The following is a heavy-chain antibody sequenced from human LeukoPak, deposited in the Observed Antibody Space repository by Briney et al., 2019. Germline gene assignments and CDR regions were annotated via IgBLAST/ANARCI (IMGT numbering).Heavy chain of an antibody. V-gene: IGHV1-2*02. CDR2: INPNSGGT. D-gene: IGHD1-26*01. CDR1: GYTFTGYY. Sequence: ASVKVSCKASGYTFTGYYMHWVRQAPGQGLEWMGWINPNSGGTNYAQKFQGRVTITRNTSISTAYMELSSLRSEDTAVHYCARYSGSSDAFDIWGQGTMVTVSS. J-gene: IGHJ3*02. CDR3: ARYSGSSDAFDI.